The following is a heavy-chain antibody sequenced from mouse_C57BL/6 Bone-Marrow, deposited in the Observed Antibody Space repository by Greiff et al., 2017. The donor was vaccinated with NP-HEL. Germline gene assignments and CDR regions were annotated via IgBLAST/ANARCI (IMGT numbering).Heavy chain of an antibody. J-gene: IGHJ3*01. V-gene: IGHV5-9-1*02. CDR2: ISSGGDYI. Sequence: DVKLQESGEGLVKPGGSLKLSCAASGFTFSSYAMSWVRQTPEKRLEWVAYISSGGDYIYYADTVKGRFTISRDNARNTLYLQMSRLKSEDTAMYYCTRDAWFAYWGQGTLVTVSA. CDR1: GFTFSSYA. CDR3: TRDAWFAY.